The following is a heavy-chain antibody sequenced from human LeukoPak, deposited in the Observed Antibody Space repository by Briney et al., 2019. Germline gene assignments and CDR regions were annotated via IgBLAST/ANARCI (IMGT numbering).Heavy chain of an antibody. CDR1: GGTFSSYA. CDR3: ARVGPNDYGDYAFDY. J-gene: IGHJ4*02. Sequence: ASVKVSCKASGGTFSSYAISWVRQAPGQGLEWMGRIIPIFGTANYAQKLQGRVTITTDESTSTAYMELSSLRSEDTAVYYCARVGPNDYGDYAFDYWGQGTLVTVSS. CDR2: IIPIFGTA. V-gene: IGHV1-69*05. D-gene: IGHD4-17*01.